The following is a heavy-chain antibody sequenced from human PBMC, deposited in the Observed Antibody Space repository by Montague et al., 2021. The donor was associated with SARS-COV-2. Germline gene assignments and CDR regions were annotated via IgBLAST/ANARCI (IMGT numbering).Heavy chain of an antibody. CDR1: GGSISGYY. V-gene: IGHV4-59*01. CDR3: ATAQTTCFIANCVNYFDY. D-gene: IGHD2-2*01. Sequence: SETLSLTCTVSGGSISGYYWTWMRQPPGKGLEWLGHIYYTGSTKYNPSLKSRVTISIDTPKNQFSLKWRSVTAADTAVYFCATAQTTCFIANCVNYFDYWGQGALVTVSS. CDR2: IYYTGST. J-gene: IGHJ4*02.